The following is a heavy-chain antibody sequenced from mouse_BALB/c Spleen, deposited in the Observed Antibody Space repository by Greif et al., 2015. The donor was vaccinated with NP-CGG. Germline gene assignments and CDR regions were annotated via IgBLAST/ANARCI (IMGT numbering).Heavy chain of an antibody. V-gene: IGHV2-9*02. Sequence: VKVEESGPGLVAPSQSLSITCTVSGFSITSYGVHWVRQPPGKGLEWLGVIWAGGSTNYNSALMPRLSISKYNSKSXVFLKMHSLQTDDTAMYYCARVYDYDVWFAYWGQGTLVTVSA. CDR3: ARVYDYDVWFAY. J-gene: IGHJ3*01. CDR1: GFSITSYG. CDR2: IWAGGST. D-gene: IGHD2-4*01.